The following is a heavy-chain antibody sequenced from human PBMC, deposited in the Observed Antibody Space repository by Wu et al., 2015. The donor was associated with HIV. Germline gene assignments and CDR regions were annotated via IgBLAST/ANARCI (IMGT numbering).Heavy chain of an antibody. Sequence: QVQLEQSGAEVKKPGASVKVSCKASAYPFNAYYIHWVRQAPGQGLEWMGWINPNGGVTNYAQKFQGRVVMTSDTSITTAYMELKGLTFDDTALYFCARGSPGDYWGQGTLVTVSS. CDR3: ARGSPGDY. J-gene: IGHJ4*02. CDR2: INPNGGVT. V-gene: IGHV1-2*02. D-gene: IGHD6-19*01. CDR1: AYPFNAYY.